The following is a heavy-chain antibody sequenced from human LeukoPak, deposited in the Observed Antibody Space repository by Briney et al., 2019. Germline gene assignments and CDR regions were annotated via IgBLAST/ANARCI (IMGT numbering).Heavy chain of an antibody. CDR3: AKDREYYDILTGYYTDAFDI. D-gene: IGHD3-9*01. CDR2: IRYDGSNK. J-gene: IGHJ3*02. Sequence: GGSLRLSCAASGFTFSSYGMHWVRQAPGKGLEWVAFIRYDGSNKYYADSVRGRFTISRDNSKNTLYLQMNSLRAEDTAVYYCAKDREYYDILTGYYTDAFDIWGQGTMVTVSS. CDR1: GFTFSSYG. V-gene: IGHV3-30*02.